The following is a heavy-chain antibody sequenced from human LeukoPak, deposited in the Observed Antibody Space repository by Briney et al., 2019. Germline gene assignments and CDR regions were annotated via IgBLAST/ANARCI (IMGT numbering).Heavy chain of an antibody. CDR2: INPNSGGT. Sequence: EASVKVSCKASRYTFTGYYMHWVRQAPGQGLEWMGWINPNSGGTNYAQKFQGRVTMTRDTSISTAYMELSRLRSDDTAVYYCARVRGFWSGYYTGDYYYYYMDVWGKGTTVTVSS. J-gene: IGHJ6*03. CDR1: RYTFTGYY. CDR3: ARVRGFWSGYYTGDYYYYYMDV. V-gene: IGHV1-2*02. D-gene: IGHD3-3*01.